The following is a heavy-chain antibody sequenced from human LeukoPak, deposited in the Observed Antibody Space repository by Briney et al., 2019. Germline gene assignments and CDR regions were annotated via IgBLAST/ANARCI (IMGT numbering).Heavy chain of an antibody. V-gene: IGHV3-23*01. D-gene: IGHD1-26*01. CDR2: ISGSGGST. CDR1: GFTVSSYA. J-gene: IGHJ4*02. CDR3: TTSYPPLYSGSYPRPNDY. Sequence: GGPLRLSWAASGFTVSSYAMSGVRQAPGKGLEWVSAISGSGGSTYYADSVKGRFTISRDNSKNTLYLQMNSLRAEDTAVYYCTTSYPPLYSGSYPRPNDYWGQGTLVTVSS.